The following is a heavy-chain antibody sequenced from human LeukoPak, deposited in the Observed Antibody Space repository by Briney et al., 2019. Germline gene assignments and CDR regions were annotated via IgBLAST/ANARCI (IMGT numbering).Heavy chain of an antibody. D-gene: IGHD3-10*01. CDR1: GFTFSSYW. V-gene: IGHV3-30*02. Sequence: GGSLRLSCAASGFTFSSYWMSWVRQAPGKGLEWVAFIRYDGSNKYYADSVKGRFTISRDNSKNTLYLQMNSLRAEDTAVYYCAKDPLSGSYYYYYMDVWGKGTTVTISS. CDR2: IRYDGSNK. J-gene: IGHJ6*03. CDR3: AKDPLSGSYYYYYMDV.